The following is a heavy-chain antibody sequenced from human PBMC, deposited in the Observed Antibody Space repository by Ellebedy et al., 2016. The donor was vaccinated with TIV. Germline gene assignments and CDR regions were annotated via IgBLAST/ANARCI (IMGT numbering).Heavy chain of an antibody. Sequence: MPSETLSLTCTVSGGSISSGGYYWSWIRQHPGKGLEWIGYIYYSGSTYYNPSLKSRVTISVDTSKNQISLMLSSVTAADTAVYYCARDRMTNYFYGMDVWGHGTTVTVSS. J-gene: IGHJ6*02. CDR3: ARDRMTNYFYGMDV. CDR2: IYYSGST. CDR1: GGSISSGGYY. V-gene: IGHV4-31*03.